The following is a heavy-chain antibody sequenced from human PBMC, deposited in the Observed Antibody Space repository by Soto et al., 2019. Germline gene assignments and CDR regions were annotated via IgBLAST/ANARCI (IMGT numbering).Heavy chain of an antibody. CDR3: ARSLAGGHSTSGSYRTHY. J-gene: IGHJ4*02. D-gene: IGHD1-26*01. V-gene: IGHV1-69*13. Sequence: SVKVSCKASGGTFSSYAISWVRQAPGQGLEWMGGIIPIFGTANCAQKFQGRVTITADESTSTAYMELSSLRSEDTAVYYCARSLAGGHSTSGSYRTHYWGQGTLVTVSS. CDR2: IIPIFGTA. CDR1: GGTFSSYA.